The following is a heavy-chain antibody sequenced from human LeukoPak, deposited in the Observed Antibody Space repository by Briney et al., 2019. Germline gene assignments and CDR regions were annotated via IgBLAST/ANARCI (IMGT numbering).Heavy chain of an antibody. CDR3: ARGGYREWFDP. J-gene: IGHJ5*02. D-gene: IGHD5-18*01. V-gene: IGHV1-18*01. CDR1: GYTFTSYG. CDR2: ISAYNGNT. Sequence: ASVKVSCKASGYTFTSYGISWVRQAPGQGLEWMGWISAYNGNTNYAQKLQGRVTITADESTSTAYMELSSLRSEDTAVYYCARGGYREWFDPWGQGTLVTVSS.